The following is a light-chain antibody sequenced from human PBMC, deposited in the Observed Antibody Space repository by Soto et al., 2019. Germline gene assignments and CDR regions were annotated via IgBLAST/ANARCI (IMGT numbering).Light chain of an antibody. J-gene: IGKJ1*01. Sequence: EGVLTQSPSTLSLSPGEGAPLSCMAFQTVGKNYLAWYQQKSGQAPRLLIHGASNRATGIPERFSGSGSGTDFTLTISRLEPEDFAVYYCQQYGSSLTWTFGQGTKV. CDR1: QTVGKNY. V-gene: IGKV3-20*01. CDR2: GAS. CDR3: QQYGSSLTWT.